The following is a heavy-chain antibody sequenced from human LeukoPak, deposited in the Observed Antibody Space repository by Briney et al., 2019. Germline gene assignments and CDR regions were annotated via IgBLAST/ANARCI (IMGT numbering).Heavy chain of an antibody. CDR3: ARDLTAAGPFDY. J-gene: IGHJ4*02. D-gene: IGHD6-13*01. V-gene: IGHV1-2*02. CDR1: GYTFTGYY. Sequence: ASVKVSCKASGYTFTGYYMHWVRQAPGQGLEWMGWINPNSGGTNYAQKFQGRVTMTRDTSISTAYMELSRLRSDDTAVYYCARDLTAAGPFDYWGQGTLVTVSS. CDR2: INPNSGGT.